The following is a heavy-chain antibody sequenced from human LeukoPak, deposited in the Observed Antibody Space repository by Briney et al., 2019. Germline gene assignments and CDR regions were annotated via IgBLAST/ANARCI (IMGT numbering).Heavy chain of an antibody. J-gene: IGHJ4*02. Sequence: ASVKVSCKASGYSFAAFYIHWVRQAPGQGLEWMGWIHPRSGDTRYAQKFQGRVTMARDTSISTVYMDLSSLGSDDTAVYYCARDGEYGTGSYYRGSFDYWGQGILVTVSS. CDR2: IHPRSGDT. CDR3: ARDGEYGTGSYYRGSFDY. V-gene: IGHV1-2*02. D-gene: IGHD3-10*01. CDR1: GYSFAAFY.